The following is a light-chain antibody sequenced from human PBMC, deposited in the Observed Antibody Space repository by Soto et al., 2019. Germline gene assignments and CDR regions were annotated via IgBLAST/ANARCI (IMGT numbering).Light chain of an antibody. CDR2: DAS. CDR3: QQRADWPIT. CDR1: QSVSRY. Sequence: EIVLTQSPGTLSLPPGERATLSCRASQSVSRYLAWYQQKPGQAPRLLIYDASNRATGIPARFSGSGSGTDFTLTVSSLEPEDFAFYYCQQRADWPITFGQGTRLEIK. J-gene: IGKJ5*01. V-gene: IGKV3-11*01.